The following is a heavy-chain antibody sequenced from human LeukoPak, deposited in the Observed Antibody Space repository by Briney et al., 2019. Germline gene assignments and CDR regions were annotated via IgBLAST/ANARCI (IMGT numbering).Heavy chain of an antibody. D-gene: IGHD1-26*01. CDR1: GFTFHAHG. CDR2: ITGNGGSI. Sequence: PGGSLRLSCVASGFTFHAHGMNWVRQAPGKGLEWVSGITGNGGSISHADSVKGRFAISRDNTKNSLYLQMTSLKVEDTALYYCVEDGSYIAFDIWGLGTMVTVSS. V-gene: IGHV3-20*04. J-gene: IGHJ3*02. CDR3: VEDGSYIAFDI.